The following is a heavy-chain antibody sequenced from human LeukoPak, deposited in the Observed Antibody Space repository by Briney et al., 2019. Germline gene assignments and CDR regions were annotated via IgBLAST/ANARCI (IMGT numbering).Heavy chain of an antibody. J-gene: IGHJ4*02. CDR1: GFTFSSYG. CDR2: IWYDGSNK. CDR3: ARGPYGDYEDFDY. Sequence: PRRSLRLSCAASGFTFSSYGMHWVRQAPGKGLEWVAVIWYDGSNKYYADSVKGRFTISRDNSKNTLYLQMNSLRAEDTAVYYCARGPYGDYEDFDYWGQGTLVTVSS. D-gene: IGHD4-17*01. V-gene: IGHV3-33*01.